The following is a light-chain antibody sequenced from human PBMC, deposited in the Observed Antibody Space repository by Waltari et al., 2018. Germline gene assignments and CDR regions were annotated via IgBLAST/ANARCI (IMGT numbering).Light chain of an antibody. V-gene: IGLV2-14*01. CDR1: SSDVGLYNY. CDR2: EVS. J-gene: IGLJ3*02. CDR3: TSFTRTSIWV. Sequence: QSALTQPASVSGSPGQSITISCTGTSSDVGLYNYVSWYQQHPGKAPKRMIYEVSKRPPGVSNRFSGSKSGNTASLTISGLQAEDEADYYCTSFTRTSIWVFGGGTKLTVL.